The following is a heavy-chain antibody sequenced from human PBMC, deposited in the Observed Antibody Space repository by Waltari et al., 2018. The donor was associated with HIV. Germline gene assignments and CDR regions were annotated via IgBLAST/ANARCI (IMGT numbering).Heavy chain of an antibody. J-gene: IGHJ5*02. CDR2: TYYSGST. D-gene: IGHD2-15*01. CDR3: ARQQYCSGGSCPYNWFDP. V-gene: IGHV4-39*01. Sequence: QLQLQESGPGLVKPSETLSLTCTVSGGSIRSSSYYWGWIRRPPGKGLGWIGSTYYSGSTYYNPSLKSRVTISVDTSKNQFSLKLSSVTAADTAVYYCARQQYCSGGSCPYNWFDPWGQGTLVTVSS. CDR1: GGSIRSSSYY.